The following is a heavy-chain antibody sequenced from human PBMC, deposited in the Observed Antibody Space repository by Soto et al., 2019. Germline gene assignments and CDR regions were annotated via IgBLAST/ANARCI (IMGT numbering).Heavy chain of an antibody. D-gene: IGHD2-15*01. Sequence: PSETLSLTCTVSGGSISSSNYYWVLIRQPPGKGLDWIGNIFYSGTPYYNPSLKSRITISIDTSKNQFSLRLNSVTAADSGVYFCARFVVPATRHPDFDYWGPGTLVTVSS. CDR3: ARFVVPATRHPDFDY. J-gene: IGHJ4*02. V-gene: IGHV4-39*01. CDR1: GGSISSSNYY. CDR2: IFYSGTP.